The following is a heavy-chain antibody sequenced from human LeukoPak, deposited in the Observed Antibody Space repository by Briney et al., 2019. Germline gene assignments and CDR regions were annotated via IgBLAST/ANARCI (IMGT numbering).Heavy chain of an antibody. CDR1: GGSIGSGGYS. CDR2: IYYGGST. V-gene: IGHV4-31*03. D-gene: IGHD5-12*01. J-gene: IGHJ4*02. CDR3: AGRRSLVEATTY. Sequence: SETLSLTCIVSGGSIGSGGYSWSWIRQHPGKGLEWIGYIYYGGSTYYNPSLKSRVTLSVDTSKNQFSLKLRSVTAADTAVYYCAGRRSLVEATTYWGQGTLVTVSS.